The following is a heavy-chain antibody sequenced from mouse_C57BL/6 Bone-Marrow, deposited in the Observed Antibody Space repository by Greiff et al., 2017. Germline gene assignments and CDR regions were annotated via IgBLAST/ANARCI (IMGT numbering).Heavy chain of an antibody. CDR3: ARLYDYERGAY. Sequence: EVQGVESGGGLVQPGESLKLSCESNEYEFPSHDMSWVRKTPETRLALVAAINSDGGSTYYPDTMERRFIISRDNTKKTLYLQMSSLMSEDTALYYCARLYDYERGAYWGQGTLVTVSA. CDR2: INSDGGST. D-gene: IGHD2-4*01. J-gene: IGHJ3*01. V-gene: IGHV5-2*01. CDR1: EYEFPSHD.